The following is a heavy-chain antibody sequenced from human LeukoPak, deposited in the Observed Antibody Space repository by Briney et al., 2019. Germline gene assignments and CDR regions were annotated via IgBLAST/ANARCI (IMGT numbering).Heavy chain of an antibody. J-gene: IGHJ4*02. CDR3: AREAYCGGDCCPLVY. V-gene: IGHV1-69*05. CDR1: GGTFSSYA. CDR2: IIPIFGTA. Sequence: SVKVSCKASGGTFSSYAISWVRQAPGQGLEWMGGIIPIFGTANYAQKFQGRVTITTDESTSTAYMELSSLRSEDTAVYYCAREAYCGGDCCPLVYWGQGTLVTVSS. D-gene: IGHD2-21*01.